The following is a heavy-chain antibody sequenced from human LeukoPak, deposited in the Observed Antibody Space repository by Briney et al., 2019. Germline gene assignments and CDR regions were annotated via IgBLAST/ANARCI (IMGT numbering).Heavy chain of an antibody. J-gene: IGHJ4*02. CDR1: GFTFDDYG. V-gene: IGHV3-20*04. CDR3: ASGVVAANYFDY. D-gene: IGHD2-15*01. Sequence: PGGSLRLSCATSGFTFDDYGMSWVRQAPGKGLGLVSGINWNGGSTGYADSVKGRFSISRDNAKNALYLQMNSLRAEDTALYYCASGVVAANYFDYWGQGTLVTVSS. CDR2: INWNGGST.